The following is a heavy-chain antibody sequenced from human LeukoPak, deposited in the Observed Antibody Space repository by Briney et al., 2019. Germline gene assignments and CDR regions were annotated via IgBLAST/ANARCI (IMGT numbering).Heavy chain of an antibody. Sequence: ASVKVSCKASGGTFSSYAISWVRQAPGQGLEWMGGIIPIFGTANYAQKFQGRVTITTDESTSTAYMELSSLRSEDTAVYYCARGAGEVYCSSTSCYTGHYDYWGQGTLVTVSS. CDR2: IIPIFGTA. CDR3: ARGAGEVYCSSTSCYTGHYDY. V-gene: IGHV1-69*05. J-gene: IGHJ4*02. CDR1: GGTFSSYA. D-gene: IGHD2-2*02.